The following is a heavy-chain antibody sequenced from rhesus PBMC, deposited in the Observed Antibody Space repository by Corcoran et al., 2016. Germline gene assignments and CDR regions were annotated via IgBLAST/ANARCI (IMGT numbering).Heavy chain of an antibody. Sequence: QVQLQESGPGLVKPSETLPLTCAVSGASISSNYWSWIRQSPGKGLEWIGGSYGRCGVTKYHPSLRCQVTISINTSKNQFSLKLSSGTAADTAVYYCARRPSWNSSWSVILFRFDVWGAGVLVTVSS. CDR2: SYGRCGVT. CDR1: GASISSNY. V-gene: IGHV4S2*01. D-gene: IGHD6-13*01. CDR3: ARRPSWNSSWSVILFRFDV. J-gene: IGHJ5-1*01.